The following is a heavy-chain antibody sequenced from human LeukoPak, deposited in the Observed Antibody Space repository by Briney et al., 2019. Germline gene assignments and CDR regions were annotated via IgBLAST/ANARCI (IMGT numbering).Heavy chain of an antibody. J-gene: IGHJ4*02. Sequence: GGSLRLSCAASGFTFSSYEMNWVRQAPGKGLEWVSYISRSGSTIYYADSVKGRFTISRDNAKNSLYLQMNSLRAEDTAIYYCARLERIYGDYYYFDYWGQGSLVTVSS. CDR3: ARLERIYGDYYYFDY. CDR2: ISRSGSTI. V-gene: IGHV3-48*03. D-gene: IGHD4-17*01. CDR1: GFTFSSYE.